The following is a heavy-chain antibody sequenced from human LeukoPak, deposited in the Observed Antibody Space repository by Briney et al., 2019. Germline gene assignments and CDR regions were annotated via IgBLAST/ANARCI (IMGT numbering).Heavy chain of an antibody. J-gene: IGHJ4*02. D-gene: IGHD3-22*01. V-gene: IGHV3-23*01. Sequence: GGSLRLSCAASGFTVSSNYMSWVRQAPGKGLEWVSAISGSGGSTYYADSVKGRFTISRDNSKNTLYLQMNSLRAEDTAVYYCAKQITMIVVVLTLNDYWGQGTLVTVSS. CDR3: AKQITMIVVVLTLNDY. CDR1: GFTVSSNY. CDR2: ISGSGGST.